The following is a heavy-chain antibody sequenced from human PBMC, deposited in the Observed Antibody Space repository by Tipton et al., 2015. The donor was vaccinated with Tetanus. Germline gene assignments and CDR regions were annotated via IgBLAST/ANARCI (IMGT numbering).Heavy chain of an antibody. D-gene: IGHD3/OR15-3a*01. CDR1: GGSISSYY. V-gene: IGHV4-59*04. CDR2: FFYSGGT. CDR3: ARWTASGKGAFDI. Sequence: TLSLTCTVSGGSISSYYWTWIRQPPGKGLEWIGYFFYSGGTNYNPSLKSRVSMAVGTSKNQFSLQLRSVIAADTAMYYCARWTASGKGAFDIWGQGTMVTVSS. J-gene: IGHJ3*02.